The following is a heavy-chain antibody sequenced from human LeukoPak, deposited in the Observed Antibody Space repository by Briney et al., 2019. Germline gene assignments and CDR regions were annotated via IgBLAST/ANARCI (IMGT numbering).Heavy chain of an antibody. CDR1: GGSTTIRTSY. CDR3: ARSRGNFWSGDWGYLDY. V-gene: IGHV4-39*01. Sequence: PSETLSPTCTVSGGSTTIRTSYWGWIRQPPGKGLEWIGSIYYNGTTQNNPSPNTRVTISIHTSKNQFTLKLTSVTAADTAMYYCARSRGNFWSGDWGYLDYWGQGTLVTVSS. CDR2: IYYNGTT. D-gene: IGHD3-3*01. J-gene: IGHJ4*02.